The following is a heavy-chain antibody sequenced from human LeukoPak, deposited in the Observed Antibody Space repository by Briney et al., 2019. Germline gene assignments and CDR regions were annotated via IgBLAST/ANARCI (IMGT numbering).Heavy chain of an antibody. J-gene: IGHJ6*02. D-gene: IGHD3-10*01. Sequence: PSETLSLTCTVSGGSISSYYWSWIRQPAGKGLEWIGRIYNSGSTNYNPSLKSRVTMSVDTSKNQFSLKLSSVTAADTAVYYCAREYYGSGALGYYYYYGMDVWGQGTTVTVSS. CDR1: GGSISSYY. CDR3: AREYYGSGALGYYYYYGMDV. CDR2: IYNSGST. V-gene: IGHV4-4*07.